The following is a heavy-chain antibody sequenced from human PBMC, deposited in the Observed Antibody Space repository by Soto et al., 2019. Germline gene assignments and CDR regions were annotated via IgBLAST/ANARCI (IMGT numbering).Heavy chain of an antibody. V-gene: IGHV3-30-3*01. Sequence: PGGALRLSCAASGVTFSSYAMHWVRQAPGKGLEWVAVISYDGSNKYYADSVKGRFTISRDNSKNTLYLQMNSLRAEDTAVYYCARDLADGSWYPRYYFDYWGQGTLVTVSS. D-gene: IGHD6-13*01. J-gene: IGHJ4*02. CDR1: GVTFSSYA. CDR2: ISYDGSNK. CDR3: ARDLADGSWYPRYYFDY.